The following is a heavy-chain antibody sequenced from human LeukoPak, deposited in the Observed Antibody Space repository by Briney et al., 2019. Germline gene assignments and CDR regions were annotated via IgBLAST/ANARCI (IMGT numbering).Heavy chain of an antibody. D-gene: IGHD3-10*01. Sequence: SATLSLTCTVAGGSVSSDYWSWIRQPAGKGLEGIGRFYTNGSTNYNPSLKSRVTMSVDTSKNQFSLKLSSVTAADTAMYYCARDSRGYYGSGSYLDYWGQGTLVTVSS. CDR1: GGSVSSDY. V-gene: IGHV4-4*07. CDR2: FYTNGST. J-gene: IGHJ4*02. CDR3: ARDSRGYYGSGSYLDY.